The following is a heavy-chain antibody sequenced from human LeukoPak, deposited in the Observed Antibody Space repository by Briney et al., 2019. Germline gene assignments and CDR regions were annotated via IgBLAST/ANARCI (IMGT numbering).Heavy chain of an antibody. CDR2: IYSSGNT. Sequence: KPSETLSLTCTVSGASITNSYWNWVRQPPGKGLEWIGYIYSSGNTNYNPSLKSRVTISLDVSKNQFSLKLTSVTAADTAVYYCANSYDGKIVPFDNWGQGALVAVSS. CDR3: ANSYDGKIVPFDN. D-gene: IGHD4-23*01. V-gene: IGHV4-4*09. J-gene: IGHJ4*02. CDR1: GASITNSY.